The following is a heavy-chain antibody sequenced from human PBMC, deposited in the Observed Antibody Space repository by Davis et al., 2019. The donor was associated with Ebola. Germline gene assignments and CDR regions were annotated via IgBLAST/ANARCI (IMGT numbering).Heavy chain of an antibody. V-gene: IGHV1-2*04. CDR2: INPNSGGT. CDR3: ARDLLEWGLHN. J-gene: IGHJ4*02. D-gene: IGHD3-3*01. CDR1: GYTFTGYY. Sequence: AASVKVSCKASGYTFTGYYMHWVRQAPGQGFEWMGWINPNSGGTNYAQKFQGWVTMTRDTSISTAYMELSRLRSDGTAVYYCARDLLEWGLHNWGQGTLVTVSS.